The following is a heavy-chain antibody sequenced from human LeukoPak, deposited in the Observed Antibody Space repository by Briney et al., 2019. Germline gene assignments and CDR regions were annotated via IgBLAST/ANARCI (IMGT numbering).Heavy chain of an antibody. CDR3: ARDGVVTATPLQH. V-gene: IGHV3-30-3*01. CDR1: GFTFSSYA. D-gene: IGHD2-21*02. Sequence: PGGSLRLSCAASGFTFSSYAMHWVRQAPGKGLEWVAVISYDGSNKYYADSVKGRFTISRDNSKNTLYLQMNSLRAEDTAVYYCARDGVVTATPLQHWGQGTLVTVSS. J-gene: IGHJ1*01. CDR2: ISYDGSNK.